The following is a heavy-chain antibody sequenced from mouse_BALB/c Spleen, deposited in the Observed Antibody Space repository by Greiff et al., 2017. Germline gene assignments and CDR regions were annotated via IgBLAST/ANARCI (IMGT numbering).Heavy chain of an antibody. D-gene: IGHD2-3*01. J-gene: IGHJ4*01. CDR1: GFAFSSYD. CDR3: ASDGYYAYAMDY. V-gene: IGHV5-12-1*01. Sequence: DVKLVESGGGLVKPGGSLKLSCAASGFAFSSYDMSWVRQTPEKRLEWVAYISSGGGSTYYPDTVKGRFTISRDNAKNTLYLQMSSLKSEDTAMYYCASDGYYAYAMDYWGQGTSVTVSS. CDR2: ISSGGGST.